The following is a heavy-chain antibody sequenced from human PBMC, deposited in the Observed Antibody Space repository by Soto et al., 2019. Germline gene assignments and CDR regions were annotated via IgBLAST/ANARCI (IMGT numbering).Heavy chain of an antibody. CDR1: GASIRRGGYY. V-gene: IGHV4-31*03. Sequence: SETLSLTCTGSGASIRRGGYYFRLVRPRPGQGLELVGYIYYSGNTHYNPSLKSRLTISVDTSKNHFSPNLNSVTAADTAMYYGARAYDGDTVRWFDTWGQGTLVTVS. CDR3: ARAYDGDTVRWFDT. J-gene: IGHJ5*02. CDR2: IYYSGNT. D-gene: IGHD3-3*01.